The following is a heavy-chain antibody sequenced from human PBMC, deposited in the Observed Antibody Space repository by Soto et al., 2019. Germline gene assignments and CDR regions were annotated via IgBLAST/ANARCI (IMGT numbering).Heavy chain of an antibody. Sequence: QVQLVESGGGLVKPGGSLRLSCAASGFTFSDYYMSWIRQAPGKGLEWVSYISSSSSYTNYADSVKGRFTITRDNAKDSLYLQMNSLRAEDTAVYYCARHHLYEYGYGPDYWGQGTLVTVSS. CDR1: GFTFSDYY. CDR3: ARHHLYEYGYGPDY. V-gene: IGHV3-11*06. D-gene: IGHD5-18*01. J-gene: IGHJ4*02. CDR2: ISSSSSYT.